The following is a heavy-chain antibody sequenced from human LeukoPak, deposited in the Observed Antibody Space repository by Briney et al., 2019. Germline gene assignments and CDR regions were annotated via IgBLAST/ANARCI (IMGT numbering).Heavy chain of an antibody. V-gene: IGHV5-51*01. CDR3: ARQGSLLPTSRRAYFDS. Sequence: GESLKISCKDSGYSFTNYWIGWVRQVPGKGLELMGIIYPRDSDTRYSPSFQGQVSISADTSINTAYLQWNSLKASDTAVYYCARQGSLLPTSRRAYFDSWGQGTLVTVSS. J-gene: IGHJ4*02. D-gene: IGHD4/OR15-4a*01. CDR2: IYPRDSDT. CDR1: GYSFTNYW.